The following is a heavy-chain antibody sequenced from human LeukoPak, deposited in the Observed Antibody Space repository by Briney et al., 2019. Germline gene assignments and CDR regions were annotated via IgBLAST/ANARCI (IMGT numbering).Heavy chain of an antibody. CDR1: GASISSYY. Sequence: PSETLSLTCTVSGASISSYYWSWIRQPAGKALEWIGRIYVTGSTTYNPSLESRVTMSLDTSKNHFSLKLRSVTAADTAVYYCARDDRSGYYYGNWFDPWGQGTLVTVSS. J-gene: IGHJ5*02. CDR2: IYVTGST. CDR3: ARDDRSGYYYGNWFDP. D-gene: IGHD3-22*01. V-gene: IGHV4-4*07.